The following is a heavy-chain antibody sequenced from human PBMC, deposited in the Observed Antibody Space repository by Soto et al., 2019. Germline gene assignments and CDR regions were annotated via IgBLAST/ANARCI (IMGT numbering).Heavy chain of an antibody. CDR3: ARGFFDLTYDSSGYYYYFDY. CDR1: GFTVSSNY. Sequence: GGSLRLSCAASGFTVSSNYMSWVRQAPGKGLEWVSVIYSGGSTYYADSVKGRFTISRHNSKNTLYLQMNSLRAEDTVVYYCARGFFDLTYDSSGYYYYFDYWGQGTLVTVSS. D-gene: IGHD3-22*01. V-gene: IGHV3-53*04. J-gene: IGHJ4*02. CDR2: IYSGGST.